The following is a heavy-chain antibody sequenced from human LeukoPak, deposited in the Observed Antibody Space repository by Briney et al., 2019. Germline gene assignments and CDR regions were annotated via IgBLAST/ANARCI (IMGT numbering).Heavy chain of an antibody. J-gene: IGHJ4*02. V-gene: IGHV3-30*18. D-gene: IGHD2-2*01. CDR2: ISYDGSNK. CDR3: AKSHYRYCSSTSCFYPAFDY. CDR1: GFTFSSYG. Sequence: GGSLRLSCAASGFTFSSYGMHWVRRAPGKGLEWVAVISYDGSNKYYADSVKGRFTISRDNSKNTLYLQMNSLRAEDTAVYYCAKSHYRYCSSTSCFYPAFDYWGQGTLVTVSS.